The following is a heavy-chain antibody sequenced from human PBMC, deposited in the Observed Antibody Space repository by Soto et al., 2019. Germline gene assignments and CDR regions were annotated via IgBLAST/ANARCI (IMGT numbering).Heavy chain of an antibody. CDR3: ARGPDDSDVPRWDH. V-gene: IGHV1-46*02. CDR1: GYNFNQYY. Sequence: QVQLVQSGPEVQKPGASVRLSCATSGYNFNQYYIHWVRQAPGQGLEWMGIINLRGGTTEYAHKFRGRVTVTGDTSTRTAYMELSSLRSEDTAVYFCARGPDDSDVPRWDHWGQGTLITVSS. CDR2: INLRGGTT. J-gene: IGHJ4*02. D-gene: IGHD4-17*01.